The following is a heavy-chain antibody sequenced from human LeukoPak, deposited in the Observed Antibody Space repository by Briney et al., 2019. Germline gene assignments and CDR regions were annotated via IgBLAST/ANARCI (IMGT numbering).Heavy chain of an antibody. V-gene: IGHV3-23*01. Sequence: GGSLRLSCVASGFTFSSYAMSWVRQAPGKGLEWVSAIRGTDISTYYADSVKGRFTISRDNSKNTLYLDMSSLRVEDTAVYYCAKDFTLTADIVVVPAAVDYWGQGTLVTVSS. CDR3: AKDFTLTADIVVVPAAVDY. J-gene: IGHJ4*02. D-gene: IGHD2-2*01. CDR1: GFTFSSYA. CDR2: IRGTDIST.